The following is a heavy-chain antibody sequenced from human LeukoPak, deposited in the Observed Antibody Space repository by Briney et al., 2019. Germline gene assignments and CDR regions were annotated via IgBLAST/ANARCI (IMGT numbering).Heavy chain of an antibody. CDR3: ARGGWNYVFNY. V-gene: IGHV3-48*03. Sequence: GGSLRLSCAASGFTFNTYEMNWVRQAPGKGLEWLAYIPSSGSTIYYAHYVKGRFTISRDNAKNSLYLQMNSLRAEDTAVYYCARGGWNYVFNYWGQGTLVTVSS. D-gene: IGHD1-7*01. J-gene: IGHJ4*02. CDR2: IPSSGSTI. CDR1: GFTFNTYE.